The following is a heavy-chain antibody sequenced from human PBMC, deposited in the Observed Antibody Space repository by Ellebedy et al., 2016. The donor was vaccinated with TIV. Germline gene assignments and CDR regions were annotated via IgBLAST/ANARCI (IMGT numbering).Heavy chain of an antibody. CDR1: GVPISGSY. CDR3: ARTFTERLGGSTTHWVLDY. V-gene: IGHV4-59*01. J-gene: IGHJ4*02. Sequence: SETLSLTCTVSGVPISGSYWSWIRLPPGKGLEWIGYVSSGGSAHYSPSLKSRFTISVDTSKSQFSLNLKSVTAADTAVYYCARTFTERLGGSTTHWVLDYWGQGSLVTASS. CDR2: VSSGGSA. D-gene: IGHD4-11*01.